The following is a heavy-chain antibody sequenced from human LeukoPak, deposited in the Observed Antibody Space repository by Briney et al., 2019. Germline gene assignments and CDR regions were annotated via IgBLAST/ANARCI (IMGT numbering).Heavy chain of an antibody. CDR3: ARGEEGVVVVAGVDY. CDR2: INPSGGST. J-gene: IGHJ4*02. Sequence: GASVKVSCKASGYTFTSYYMHWVRQAPGQGLEWMGIINPSGGSTSYAQKFQGRVTMTRDASTSTVYMELSSLRSEDTAVYYCARGEEGVVVVAGVDYWGQGTLVTVSS. CDR1: GYTFTSYY. D-gene: IGHD2-15*01. V-gene: IGHV1-46*01.